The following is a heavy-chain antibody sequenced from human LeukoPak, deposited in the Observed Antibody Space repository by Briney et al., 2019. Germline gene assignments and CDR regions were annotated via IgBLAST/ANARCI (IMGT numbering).Heavy chain of an antibody. V-gene: IGHV3-23*01. CDR1: GFTFRSYG. Sequence: GGSLRLSCAASGFTFRSYGMNWVRQAPGKGLEWVSAISGSGGSTYYADSVKGRFTISRDNSKNTLYLQMNSLRAEDTAVYYCARRAGDYSHPYDYWGQGTLVTVSS. CDR3: ARRAGDYSHPYDY. CDR2: ISGSGGST. J-gene: IGHJ4*02. D-gene: IGHD3-22*01.